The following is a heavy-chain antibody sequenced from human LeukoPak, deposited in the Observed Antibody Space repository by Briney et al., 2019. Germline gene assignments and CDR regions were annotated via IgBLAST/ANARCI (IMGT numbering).Heavy chain of an antibody. CDR1: GFTFSNYW. CDR3: ARDLDGYRSGNGA. J-gene: IGHJ5*02. D-gene: IGHD5-12*01. Sequence: GGSLRLSCAASGFTFSNYWMHWVRQAPGKGLVWVPRINTDGSSTDYADSVKGRFTIYRDNAKNTLYLQMNSLRAEDTAVYYCARDLDGYRSGNGAWGQGTLVTVSS. CDR2: INTDGSST. V-gene: IGHV3-74*01.